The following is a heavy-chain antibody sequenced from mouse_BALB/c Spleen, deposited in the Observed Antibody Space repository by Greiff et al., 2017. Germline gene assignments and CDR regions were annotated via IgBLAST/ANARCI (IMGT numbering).Heavy chain of an antibody. CDR1: GFSLTSYG. CDR2: IWAGGST. V-gene: IGHV2-9*02. Sequence: VKLVESGPGLVAPSQSLSITCTVSGFSLTSYGVHWVRQPPGKGLEWLGVIWAGGSTNYNSALMSRLSISKDNSKSQVFLKMNSLQTDDTAMYYCARSSYGNHAMDYWGQGTSVTVSS. J-gene: IGHJ4*01. D-gene: IGHD2-10*02. CDR3: ARSSYGNHAMDY.